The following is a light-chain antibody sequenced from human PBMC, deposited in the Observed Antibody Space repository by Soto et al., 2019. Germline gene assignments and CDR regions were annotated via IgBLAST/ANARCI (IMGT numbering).Light chain of an antibody. V-gene: IGLV1-51*01. CDR2: DNN. J-gene: IGLJ2*01. Sequence: QSVLTQPPSVSAAPGQKVTISCSGSSSNIGNNYVSWYQQLPGTAPKLLIYDNNKRPSGIPDRFSGSKSGTSATLGITGLQTGDEADYYCGTWDSSLSKGVFGGGTKLTVL. CDR3: GTWDSSLSKGV. CDR1: SSNIGNNY.